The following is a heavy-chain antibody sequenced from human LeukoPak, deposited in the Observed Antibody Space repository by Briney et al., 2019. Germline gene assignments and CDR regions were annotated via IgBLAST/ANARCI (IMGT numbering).Heavy chain of an antibody. J-gene: IGHJ6*03. CDR1: GYPFTGYY. D-gene: IGHD3-10*01. CDR3: ATGAQYGLRGVAYFYYMHV. CDR2: VNPRNGGT. V-gene: IGHV1-2*02. Sequence: GASVKVSCKASGYPFTGYYVHWVGQAPGHGLEWMGWVNPRNGGTHSAQKFQGRVSMTGDTSITTAYMELSSLTSDDTAVYYCATGAQYGLRGVAYFYYMHVWGTGTTVTVSS.